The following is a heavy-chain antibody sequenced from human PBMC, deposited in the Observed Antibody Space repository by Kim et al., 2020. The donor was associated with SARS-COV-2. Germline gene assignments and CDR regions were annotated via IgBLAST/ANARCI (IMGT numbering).Heavy chain of an antibody. CDR3: ARDGTYYYGSGSGYFDY. J-gene: IGHJ4*02. V-gene: IGHV4-59*01. Sequence: LKSRVTISVDTSKNQFSLKLSSVTAADTAVYYCARDGTYYYGSGSGYFDYWGQGTLVTVSS. D-gene: IGHD3-10*01.